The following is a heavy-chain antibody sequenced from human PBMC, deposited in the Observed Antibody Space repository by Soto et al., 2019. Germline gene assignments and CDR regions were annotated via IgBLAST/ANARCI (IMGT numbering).Heavy chain of an antibody. V-gene: IGHV4-30-2*01. D-gene: IGHD6-19*01. J-gene: IGHJ4*02. CDR2: IYHSGST. CDR1: GGSISSGGTS. Sequence: PSETLSLTCAVSGGSISSGGTSWSWIRQPPGKGLEWIGYIYHSGSTYYNPSLKSRVTISVDRSKNQFSLKLSSVTAADTAVYYCVRAGDSSGPVALGYWGQGTLGTASS. CDR3: VRAGDSSGPVALGY.